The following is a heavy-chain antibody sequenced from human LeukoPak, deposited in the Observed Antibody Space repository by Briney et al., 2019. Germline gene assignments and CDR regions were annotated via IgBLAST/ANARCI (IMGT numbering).Heavy chain of an antibody. CDR1: GGSISSSSYY. CDR3: ARGGYNWNDVPNWFDP. CDR2: IYYSGST. Sequence: KASETLSLTCTVSGGSISSSSYYWGWIRQPPGKGLEWIGSIYYSGSTYYNPSLKSRVTISVDTSKNQFSLKLSSVTAADTAVYYCARGGYNWNDVPNWFDPWGQGTLVTVSS. D-gene: IGHD1-20*01. J-gene: IGHJ5*02. V-gene: IGHV4-39*01.